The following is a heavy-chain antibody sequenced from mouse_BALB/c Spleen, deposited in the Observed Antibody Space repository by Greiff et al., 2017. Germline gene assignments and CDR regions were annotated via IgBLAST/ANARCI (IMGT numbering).Heavy chain of an antibody. J-gene: IGHJ4*01. CDR3: ARCPIYYYGSKDYYAMDY. CDR2: ISCYNGAT. V-gene: IGHV1S34*01. D-gene: IGHD1-1*01. CDR1: GYSFTGYY. Sequence: LVKTGASVKISCKASGYSFTGYYMHWVKQSHGKSLEWIGYISCYNGATSYNQKFKGKATFTVDTSSSTAYMELRSLTSEDSAVYYCARCPIYYYGSKDYYAMDYWGQGTSVTVSS.